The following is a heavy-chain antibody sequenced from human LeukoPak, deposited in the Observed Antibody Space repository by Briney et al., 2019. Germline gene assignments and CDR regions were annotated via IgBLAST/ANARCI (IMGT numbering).Heavy chain of an antibody. Sequence: GGALRLSCAASGFTFAGFGMSWVRPLPGKGLEWVSTISDDGGSEYYAGSVQGRFAISRDNSKNTVYLQLNSLRAEDTAVYYCAETIGLVTGLEFGRFGMDVWGQGTTVTVSS. J-gene: IGHJ6*02. V-gene: IGHV3-23*01. CDR3: AETIGLVTGLEFGRFGMDV. D-gene: IGHD2-21*02. CDR2: ISDDGGSE. CDR1: GFTFAGFG.